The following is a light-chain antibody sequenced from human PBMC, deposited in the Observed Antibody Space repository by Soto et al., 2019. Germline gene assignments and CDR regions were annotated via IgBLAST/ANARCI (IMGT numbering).Light chain of an antibody. V-gene: IGKV3-20*01. Sequence: EIVLTQSPGTLSLSPGERATLSCRASQSVSSISLAWYQQKPGQAPSLLMYRASSRATGIPDRFSGSGSGTDFTLTISRLEPEDSAVYFCQQYGSSSWTYGQGTKVEIK. CDR1: QSVSSIS. J-gene: IGKJ1*01. CDR2: RAS. CDR3: QQYGSSSWT.